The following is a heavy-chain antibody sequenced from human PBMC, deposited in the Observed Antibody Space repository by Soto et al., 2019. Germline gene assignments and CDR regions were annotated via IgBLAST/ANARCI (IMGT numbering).Heavy chain of an antibody. CDR1: GDVFRSYG. D-gene: IGHD2-8*01. CDR2: IIPISGTT. V-gene: IGHV1-69*13. CDR3: ARVRCFNGLCHTADYGMDV. J-gene: IGHJ6*02. Sequence: SVKVSCKASGDVFRSYGINWVRQAPGQGLEWMGGIIPISGTTNYAQKFQGRVAITADESTDTVYMELSRLRSEDTAVYFCARVRCFNGLCHTADYGMDVWGQGTTVTAP.